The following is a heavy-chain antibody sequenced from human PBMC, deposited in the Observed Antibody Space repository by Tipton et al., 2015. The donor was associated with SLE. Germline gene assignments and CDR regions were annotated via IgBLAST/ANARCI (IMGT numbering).Heavy chain of an antibody. Sequence: GLVKPSETLSLTCIVSGASITGNYWSWIRQPPGKRLEWIGYIDQSGSANYNPSLESRVTISVDTSKNQFSLKLSSVSAADTAVYYCARTSYYGLVHSWGQGTLVTVSS. V-gene: IGHV4-59*01. CDR2: IDQSGSA. CDR3: ARTSYYGLVHS. J-gene: IGHJ4*02. D-gene: IGHD3-10*01. CDR1: GASITGNY.